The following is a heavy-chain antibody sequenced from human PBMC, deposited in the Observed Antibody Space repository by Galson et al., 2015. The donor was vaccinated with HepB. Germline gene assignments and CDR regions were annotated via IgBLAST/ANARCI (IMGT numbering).Heavy chain of an antibody. CDR1: GFTVSSNY. CDR2: IYSGGST. CDR3: ARDLYCSGGSCYSD. V-gene: IGHV3-66*02. D-gene: IGHD2-15*01. Sequence: SLRLSCAASGFTVSSNYMSWVRQAPGKGLEWVSVIYSGGSTYYADSVKGRFTISRDNSKNTLYLQMNSLRAEDTAVYYCARDLYCSGGSCYSDWGQGTLVTVSS. J-gene: IGHJ4*02.